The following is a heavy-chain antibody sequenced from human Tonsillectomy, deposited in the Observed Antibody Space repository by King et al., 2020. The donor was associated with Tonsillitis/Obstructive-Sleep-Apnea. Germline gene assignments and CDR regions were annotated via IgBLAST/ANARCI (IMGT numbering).Heavy chain of an antibody. CDR3: AKAQSPYCGGDCYLQFDY. D-gene: IGHD2-21*01. CDR2: IRGDGGST. Sequence: VQLVESGGGVVQPGGSLRLSCAASGFTFDDYAMHWVRQAPGKGLEWVSLIRGDGGSTYYADSVKGRFTISRDNSKNSLYLQMNSLRTEDTALYYCAKAQSPYCGGDCYLQFDYWGQGTLVTVSS. V-gene: IGHV3-43*02. CDR1: GFTFDDYA. J-gene: IGHJ4*02.